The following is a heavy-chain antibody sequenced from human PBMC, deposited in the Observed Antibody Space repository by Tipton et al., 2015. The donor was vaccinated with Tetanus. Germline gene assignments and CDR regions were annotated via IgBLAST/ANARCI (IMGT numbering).Heavy chain of an antibody. CDR2: VSSSGNS. Sequence: GLVKPSDTLSLTCTVSGGSVSSYYWTWFRQPPGKRLEWIGFVSSSGNSNYSPSLTGRVSMSLDTSKQQFSLSLRSVTAADTAVYFCSRALGSTDPQQPGVYFFYYYGMDVWGHGTTVAVSS. D-gene: IGHD2-2*01. J-gene: IGHJ6*02. CDR3: SRALGSTDPQQPGVYFFYYYGMDV. CDR1: GGSVSSYY. V-gene: IGHV4-4*07.